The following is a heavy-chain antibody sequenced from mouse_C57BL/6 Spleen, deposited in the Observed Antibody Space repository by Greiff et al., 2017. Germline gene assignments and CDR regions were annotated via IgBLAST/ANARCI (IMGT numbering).Heavy chain of an antibody. CDR1: GYTFTSYW. D-gene: IGHD3-2*02. CDR2: IDPSDSET. Sequence: QVQLQQSGAELVRPGSSVKLSCKASGYTFTSYWMHWVKQRPIQGLEWIGNIDPSDSETHYNQKFKDKATLTVDKSSSTAYMQLSSLTSEDSAVYYCARRGYYCFDYWGQGTPLTVSS. J-gene: IGHJ2*01. CDR3: ARRGYYCFDY. V-gene: IGHV1-52*01.